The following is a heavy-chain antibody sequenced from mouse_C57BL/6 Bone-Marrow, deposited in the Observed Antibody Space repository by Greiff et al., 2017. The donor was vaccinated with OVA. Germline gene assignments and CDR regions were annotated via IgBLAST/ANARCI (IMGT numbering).Heavy chain of an antibody. CDR3: SKMAY. J-gene: IGHJ3*01. CDR2: IDPESYDT. V-gene: IGHV14-4*01. CDR1: GFNIKDDY. Sequence: EVQLQESGAELVRPGASVKLSCTVSGFNIKDDYIHWVKQRPEQGLEWIGWIDPESYDTEYASKFQGKATLTADTSSNTAYLQLSSLTSEDTAVYYWSKMAYWGQGTLVTVSA.